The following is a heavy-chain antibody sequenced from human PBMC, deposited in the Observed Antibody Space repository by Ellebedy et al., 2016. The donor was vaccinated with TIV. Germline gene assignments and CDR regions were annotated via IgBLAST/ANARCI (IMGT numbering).Heavy chain of an antibody. J-gene: IGHJ6*02. CDR3: ASGGIAAAGTYYYYNGMDV. V-gene: IGHV1-69*04. CDR1: GGSFSSYV. Sequence: AASVKVSCKASGGSFSSYVISWVRQAPGEGLEWMGRIIPIIGIANCAQKFQGRVTITADKSTSTAYMELSSLRSEDTAVYYCASGGIAAAGTYYYYNGMDVWGQGTTVTVSS. D-gene: IGHD6-13*01. CDR2: IIPIIGIA.